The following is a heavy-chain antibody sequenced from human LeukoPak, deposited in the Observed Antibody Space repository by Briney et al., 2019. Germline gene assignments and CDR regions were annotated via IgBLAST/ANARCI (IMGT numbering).Heavy chain of an antibody. CDR3: ANLGPPGRDHYLES. Sequence: GGSLRLSCAASGFTFTTYWMGWVRQAPGKGPEWVANINQVGSSRYFVDSVKGRFIISRDNAKNSLYLQMNSLRDEDTAVYYCANLGPPGRDHYLESWGQGTLVTVSS. CDR1: GFTFTTYW. V-gene: IGHV3-7*01. D-gene: IGHD5-24*01. CDR2: INQVGSSR. J-gene: IGHJ4*02.